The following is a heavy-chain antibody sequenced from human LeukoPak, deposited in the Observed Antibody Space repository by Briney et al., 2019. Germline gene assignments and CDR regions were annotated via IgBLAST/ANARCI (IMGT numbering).Heavy chain of an antibody. CDR3: ARVRLGYCSSTSCSTIYYYYGMDV. CDR2: INHSGST. Sequence: SETLSLTCAVYGGSFSGYYWSWIRRPPGKGLEWIGEINHSGSTNYNPSLKSRVTISVDTSKNQFSLKLSSVTAADTAVYYCARVRLGYCSSTSCSTIYYYYGMDVWGQGTTVTVSS. V-gene: IGHV4-34*01. CDR1: GGSFSGYY. D-gene: IGHD2-2*01. J-gene: IGHJ6*02.